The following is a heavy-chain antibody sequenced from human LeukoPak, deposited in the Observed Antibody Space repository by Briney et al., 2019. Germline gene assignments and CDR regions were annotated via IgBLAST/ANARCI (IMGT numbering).Heavy chain of an antibody. J-gene: IGHJ4*02. CDR1: GGSISSSSYY. CDR2: IYYSGST. V-gene: IGHV4-39*07. Sequence: SETLSLTCTVSGGSISSSSYYWGWIRQPPGKGLEWIGSIYYSGSTYYNPSLKSRVTISVDTSKNQFSLKLSSVTAADTAVYYCARAGYYDSSGTHFDYWGQGTLVTVSS. D-gene: IGHD3-22*01. CDR3: ARAGYYDSSGTHFDY.